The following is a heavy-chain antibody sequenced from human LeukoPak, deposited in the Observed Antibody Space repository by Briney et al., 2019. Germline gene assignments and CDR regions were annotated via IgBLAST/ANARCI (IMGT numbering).Heavy chain of an antibody. CDR1: GGTFSSYA. CDR2: IIPIFGTA. CDR3: ARGDGYNYFDY. J-gene: IGHJ4*02. V-gene: IGHV1-69*05. D-gene: IGHD5-24*01. Sequence: SVKVSCKASGGTFSSYAISWVRQAPGQGLEWMGRIIPIFGTANYAQKFQGRVTITTDESTGTAYMELSSLRSEDTAVYYCARGDGYNYFDYWGQGTLVTVSS.